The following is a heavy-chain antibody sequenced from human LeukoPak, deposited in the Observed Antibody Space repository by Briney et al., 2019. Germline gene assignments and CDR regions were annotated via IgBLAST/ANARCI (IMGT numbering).Heavy chain of an antibody. J-gene: IGHJ4*02. CDR3: ARPPRGGTSKFDY. D-gene: IGHD1-7*01. Sequence: PGASRQISSKCFGYIFSTHWIAWVRQPPGKGLEWMGIIYPGDSDTRYSPSFQGQLTISVGKSISTAYLQWSSLKASDTAMYYCARPPRGGTSKFDYWGQGTLISVSS. V-gene: IGHV5-51*01. CDR1: GYIFSTHW. CDR2: IYPGDSDT.